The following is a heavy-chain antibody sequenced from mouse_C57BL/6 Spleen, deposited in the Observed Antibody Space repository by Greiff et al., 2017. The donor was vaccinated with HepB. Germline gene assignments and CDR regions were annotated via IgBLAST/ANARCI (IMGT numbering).Heavy chain of an antibody. CDR3: ARCHDGYYYYFDY. CDR1: GYSFTSYY. D-gene: IGHD2-3*01. J-gene: IGHJ2*01. V-gene: IGHV1-66*01. Sequence: VQLVESGPELVKPGASVKISCKASGYSFTSYYIHWVKQRPGQGLEWIGWIYPGSGNTKYNEKFKGKATLTADTSSSTAYMQLSSLTSEDSAVYYCARCHDGYYYYFDYWGQGTTLTVSS. CDR2: IYPGSGNT.